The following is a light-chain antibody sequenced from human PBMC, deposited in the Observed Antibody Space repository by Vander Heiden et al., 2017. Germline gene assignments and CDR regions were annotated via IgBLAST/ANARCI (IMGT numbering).Light chain of an antibody. CDR3: QAWDSSTAV. CDR2: QDS. V-gene: IGLV3-1*01. J-gene: IGLJ2*01. CDR1: ELGDTY. Sequence: SYELPQPTSVSVSPGLTASITSSGDELGDTYACWYQQKPGQSPVLVIYQDSKRPSGIPERFSGSNSGNTATLTISGTQAMDEADYYCQAWDSSTAVFGGGTKLTVL.